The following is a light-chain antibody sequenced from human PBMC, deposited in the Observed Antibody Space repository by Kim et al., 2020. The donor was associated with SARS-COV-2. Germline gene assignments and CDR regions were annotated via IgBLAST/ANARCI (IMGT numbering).Light chain of an antibody. Sequence: ALGQTATITRQGYSLRNYFARWYQQKPGQAPLLVIYGKNDRPSGIPDRFSGSTSGNTASLTITGAQAEDESDYYCKSRDSSGNLLVFGGGTQLTVL. V-gene: IGLV3-19*01. CDR2: GKN. CDR3: KSRDSSGNLLV. J-gene: IGLJ3*02. CDR1: SLRNYF.